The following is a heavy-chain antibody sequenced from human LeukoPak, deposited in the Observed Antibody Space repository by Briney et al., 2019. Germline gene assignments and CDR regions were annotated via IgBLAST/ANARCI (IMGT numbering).Heavy chain of an antibody. J-gene: IGHJ4*02. CDR1: GGSISSYY. V-gene: IGHV4-59*12. CDR2: IYYSGST. CDR3: ARSRGYSSGWYGDY. Sequence: PETLSLTCTVSGGSISSYYWSWIRQPPGKGLEWIGYIYYSGSTNYNPSLKSRVTISVDTSKNQFSLKLSSVTAADTAVYYCARSRGYSSGWYGDYWGQGTLVTVSS. D-gene: IGHD6-19*01.